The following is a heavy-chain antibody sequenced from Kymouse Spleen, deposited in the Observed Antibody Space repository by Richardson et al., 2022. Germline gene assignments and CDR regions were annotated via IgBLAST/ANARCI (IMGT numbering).Heavy chain of an antibody. J-gene: IGHJ4*02. CDR1: GFTFSSYG. CDR2: ISYDGSNK. Sequence: QVQLVESGGGVVQPGRSLRLSCAASGFTFSSYGMHWVRQAPGKGLEWVAVISYDGSNKYYADSVKGRFTISRDNSKNTLYLQMNSLRAEDTAVYYCAKKSG*QQLVPFDYWGQGTLVTVSS. CDR3: AKKSG*QQLVPFDY. D-gene: IGHD6-13*01. V-gene: IGHV3-30*18.